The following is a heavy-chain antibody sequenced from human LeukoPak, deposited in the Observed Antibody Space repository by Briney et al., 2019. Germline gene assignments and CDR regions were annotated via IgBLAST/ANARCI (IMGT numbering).Heavy chain of an antibody. J-gene: IGHJ4*02. D-gene: IGHD6-6*01. CDR2: IYTSGST. CDR1: GGSISSGSYY. V-gene: IGHV4-61*02. CDR3: ARQSIAVTAPFDY. Sequence: SETLSLTCTVSGGSISSGSYYWSWIRQPAGKGLEWIGRIYTSGSTNYNPSLKSRVTISVDTSKNQSSLKLSSVTAADTAVYYCARQSIAVTAPFDYWGQGTLVTVSS.